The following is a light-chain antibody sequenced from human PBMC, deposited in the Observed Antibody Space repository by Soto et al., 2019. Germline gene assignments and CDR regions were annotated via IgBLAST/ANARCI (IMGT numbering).Light chain of an antibody. J-gene: IGKJ1*01. Sequence: DIQMTQSTSTLSASVGDRVTITCRASQSISSWLAWYQQKPGKAPKLLIYKASSLESGVPSRFSGSGSGTEFTLTISSLPPDDFATYYCQQYNSYPWTFGQGTKVEIK. CDR1: QSISSW. CDR2: KAS. V-gene: IGKV1-5*03. CDR3: QQYNSYPWT.